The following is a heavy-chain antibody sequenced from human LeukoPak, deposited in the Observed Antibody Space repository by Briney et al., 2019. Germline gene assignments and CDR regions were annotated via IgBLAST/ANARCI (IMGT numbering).Heavy chain of an antibody. J-gene: IGHJ4*02. CDR2: VSGSRGHT. CDR3: AKVGFSEMEWLLYSDH. D-gene: IGHD3-3*01. CDR1: GLTFSSYA. Sequence: GGSLRLSCAASGLTFSSYAMSWVRQAPGKGLEWGSAVSGSRGHTYYADSVKGRFTISRDNSKNTLYLQMNSLRAEDTAVYYCAKVGFSEMEWLLYSDHWGQGTLVTVSS. V-gene: IGHV3-23*01.